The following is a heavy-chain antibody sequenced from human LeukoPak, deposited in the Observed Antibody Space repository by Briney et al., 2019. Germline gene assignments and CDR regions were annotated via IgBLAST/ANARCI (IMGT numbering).Heavy chain of an antibody. CDR2: INPNSGGT. Sequence: ASVKVSFKSSGYTFTAYYIHWVRQAPGQGLEWMGWINPNSGGTNYAQKFQGRVTMTKDTSISTAYMELRRLTSDLTSVYYCTRDPPYSSSWYEGYYFDYWGQGTLVTVSS. J-gene: IGHJ4*02. CDR3: TRDPPYSSSWYEGYYFDY. V-gene: IGHV1-2*02. D-gene: IGHD6-13*01. CDR1: GYTFTAYY.